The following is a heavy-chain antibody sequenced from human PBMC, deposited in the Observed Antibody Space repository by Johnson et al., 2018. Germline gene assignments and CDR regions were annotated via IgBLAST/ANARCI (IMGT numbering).Heavy chain of an antibody. CDR1: GFTFSSYA. CDR2: ISGSGGST. J-gene: IGHJ1*01. Sequence: VQLVESGGGLVQPGGSLRLSCADSGFTFSSYAMSWVRQAPGKGLEWVSGISGSGGSTYYADAVKGRFTISRDNSKNTLYLQMNSLKAEDTAVYYCAKEVKYYYDSSGYFAYFQHGGQGTLVTVSS. V-gene: IGHV3-23*04. CDR3: AKEVKYYYDSSGYFAYFQH. D-gene: IGHD3-22*01.